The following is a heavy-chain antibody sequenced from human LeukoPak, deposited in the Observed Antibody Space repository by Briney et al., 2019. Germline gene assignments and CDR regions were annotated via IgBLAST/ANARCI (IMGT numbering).Heavy chain of an antibody. CDR3: ARSFCTSVSCPKGHYYYVMDV. CDR1: GFTFSRYA. D-gene: IGHD2-8*02. CDR2: ISTGVDNT. Sequence: GESLRLSSEASGFTFSRYAMNWVRQVPEKVLEWVSYISTGVDNTFYADSLKGRLSVSRHNAEQSTFLQMDSLRAEDTAVYYCARSFCTSVSCPKGHYYYVMDVWGQGTTVTVSS. J-gene: IGHJ6*02. V-gene: IGHV3-21*01.